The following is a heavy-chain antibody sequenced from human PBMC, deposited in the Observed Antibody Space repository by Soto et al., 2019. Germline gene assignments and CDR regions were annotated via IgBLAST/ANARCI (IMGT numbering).Heavy chain of an antibody. Sequence: GASVKVSCKASGGTFSSYAISWVRQAPGQGLEWMGGIIPIFGTANYAQKFQGRVTITADESISTAYMELSSLRSEDTAVYYCAAKGLLNAFDIWGQGTMVTVSS. D-gene: IGHD1-26*01. J-gene: IGHJ3*02. V-gene: IGHV1-69*13. CDR1: GGTFSSYA. CDR3: AAKGLLNAFDI. CDR2: IIPIFGTA.